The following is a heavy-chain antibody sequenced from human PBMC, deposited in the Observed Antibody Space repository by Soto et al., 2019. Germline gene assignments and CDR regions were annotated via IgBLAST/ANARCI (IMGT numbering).Heavy chain of an antibody. V-gene: IGHV2-70*01. Sequence: ESGPTLVNPTQTLTLTCTFSGFSLSTTGMCVSWIRQPPGKALEWLALIEWDDDKYYRTSLETRLTISKDTSKNQVVLTMTNMDPVDTATYYCARSWNSRLRGTFEIWGQGTMVTVSS. CDR2: IEWDDDK. CDR1: GFSLSTTGMC. D-gene: IGHD3-22*01. J-gene: IGHJ3*02. CDR3: ARSWNSRLRGTFEI.